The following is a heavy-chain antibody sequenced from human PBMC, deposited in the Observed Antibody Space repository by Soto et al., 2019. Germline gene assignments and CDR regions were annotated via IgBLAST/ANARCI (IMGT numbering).Heavy chain of an antibody. V-gene: IGHV3-30*18. CDR1: GFTFSNFG. Sequence: QVQLVESGGGVVQPGRSLRLSCAASGFTFSNFGMHWGRQAPGKGLEWVAAISAAGSDKYFSDSVKGRFTISRDNSKNTLFLQMNSLRVEDTAVYYCTKGSEVARQELDYWGQGALVTVSS. CDR2: ISAAGSDK. CDR3: TKGSEVARQELDY. J-gene: IGHJ4*02. D-gene: IGHD3-3*01.